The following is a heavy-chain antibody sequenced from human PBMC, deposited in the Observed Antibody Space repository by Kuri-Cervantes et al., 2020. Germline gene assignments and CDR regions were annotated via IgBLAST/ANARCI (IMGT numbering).Heavy chain of an antibody. Sequence: GGSLRLSCAASGFTFSSYGMHWVRQAPGKGLEWVAFIRYDGSNKYYADSVKGRFTISRDNSKNTLYLQMNSLRAEDTAVYYCARGSRDYDFWSGYGAFLGYWGQGTLVTVSS. CDR2: IRYDGSNK. J-gene: IGHJ4*02. V-gene: IGHV3-30*02. CDR1: GFTFSSYG. D-gene: IGHD3-3*01. CDR3: ARGSRDYDFWSGYGAFLGY.